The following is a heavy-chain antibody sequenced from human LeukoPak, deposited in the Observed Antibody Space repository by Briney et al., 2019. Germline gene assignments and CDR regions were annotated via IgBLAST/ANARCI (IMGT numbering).Heavy chain of an antibody. CDR3: ATLSSSGYYLGY. J-gene: IGHJ4*02. CDR1: GGSISSYY. V-gene: IGHV4-59*03. CDR2: IYYSGST. D-gene: IGHD3-22*01. Sequence: SETLSLTCTVSGGSISSYYWSWIRQPPGKGLEWIGYIYYSGSTNYNPSLKSRVTISVDTSKNQFSLKVSSVTAADTAVYYCATLSSSGYYLGYWGQGTLVTVSS.